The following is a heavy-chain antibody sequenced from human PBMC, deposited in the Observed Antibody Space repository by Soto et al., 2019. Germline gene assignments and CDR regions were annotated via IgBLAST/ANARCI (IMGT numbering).Heavy chain of an antibody. CDR2: INDDGSRE. D-gene: IGHD3-16*02. CDR1: GFTFSSYW. CDR3: AGASYVWGSYRF. J-gene: IGHJ4*02. V-gene: IGHV3-74*01. Sequence: PGGSLRLSCAASGFTFSSYWMHWVRQVPGKGLVWVSRINDDGSRESYADSVKGRFTISRDNAKNTLYLQMNSLRADDTAVYYCAGASYVWGSYRFWGQGTLVTVSS.